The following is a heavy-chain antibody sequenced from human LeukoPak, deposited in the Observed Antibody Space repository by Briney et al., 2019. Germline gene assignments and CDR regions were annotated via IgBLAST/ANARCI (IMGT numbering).Heavy chain of an antibody. D-gene: IGHD3-3*01. V-gene: IGHV3-23*01. J-gene: IGHJ4*02. CDR2: VSSGGGGT. CDR3: AKSAPHFFDY. Sequence: GGSLRLSCEASGFTFSRYGMSWVPQAPGKGLEWVSVVSSGGGGTNYADSVKGRFTVSRDNSKNTLYMQMNSLRPEDTAVYYCAKSAPHFFDYWGQGTLVTGSS. CDR1: GFTFSRYG.